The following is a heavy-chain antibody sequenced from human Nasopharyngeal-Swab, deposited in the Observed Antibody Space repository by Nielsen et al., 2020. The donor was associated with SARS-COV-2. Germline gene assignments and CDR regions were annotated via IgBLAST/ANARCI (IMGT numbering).Heavy chain of an antibody. CDR3: ARMIVVVPAARDWFDP. D-gene: IGHD2-2*01. V-gene: IGHV4-34*01. CDR1: GGSFSGYH. J-gene: IGHJ5*02. Sequence: SETLSLTCAVYGGSFSGYHWSWIRQPPGRGLEWIGEINHSGSTNYNPSLKSRVTISVDTSKNQFSLKLSSVTAADTAVYYCARMIVVVPAARDWFDPWGQGTLVTVSS. CDR2: INHSGST.